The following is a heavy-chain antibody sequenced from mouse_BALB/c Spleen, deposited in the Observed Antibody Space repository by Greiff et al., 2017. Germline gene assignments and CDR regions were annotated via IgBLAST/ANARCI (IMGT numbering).Heavy chain of an antibody. J-gene: IGHJ4*01. D-gene: IGHD1-1*01. Sequence: EVKVEESGGGLVKPGGSLKLSCAASGFTFSSYTMSWVRQTPEKRLEWVATISSGGSYTYYPDSVKGRFTISRDNAKNTLYLQMSSLKSEDTAMYYCTRDFTTVRGYAMDYWGQGTSVTVSS. V-gene: IGHV5-6-4*01. CDR3: TRDFTTVRGYAMDY. CDR2: ISSGGSYT. CDR1: GFTFSSYT.